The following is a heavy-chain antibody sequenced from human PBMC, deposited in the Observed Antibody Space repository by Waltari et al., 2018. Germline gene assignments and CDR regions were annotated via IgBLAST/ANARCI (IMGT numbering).Heavy chain of an antibody. Sequence: EVQLVQSGAEMKKPGESLKISCKGSGYTFNSYWIGWVRQMPGKGLEWMGIIYPGDSDTRYNPSFQGQVTISADKSISTAYRQWSSLRASDTAMYYCARRGSSTEMYDSWGQGTLVTVSS. CDR1: GYTFNSYW. V-gene: IGHV5-51*01. CDR3: ARRGSSTEMYDS. J-gene: IGHJ4*02. CDR2: IYPGDSDT. D-gene: IGHD2-2*01.